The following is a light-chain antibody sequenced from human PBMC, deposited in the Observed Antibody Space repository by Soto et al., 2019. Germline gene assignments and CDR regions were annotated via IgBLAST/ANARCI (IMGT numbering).Light chain of an antibody. J-gene: IGKJ1*01. V-gene: IGKV1-9*01. Sequence: IQLTQSPSSLSASVGDRVTITCRASQGISSYLAWYQQKPGKAPKLLIYAASTLQSGVPSRFSGSGSGTDFTLTISSLQPEDFAVYYCQQRSKWRTFGQGTKVDIK. CDR2: AAS. CDR1: QGISSY. CDR3: QQRSKWRT.